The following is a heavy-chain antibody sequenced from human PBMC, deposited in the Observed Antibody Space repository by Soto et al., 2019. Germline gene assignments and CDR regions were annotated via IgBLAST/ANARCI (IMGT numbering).Heavy chain of an antibody. D-gene: IGHD4-17*01. CDR2: ISAYSGNT. J-gene: IGHJ4*01. V-gene: IGHV1-18*04. Sequence: QVQLVQSGAEVKKPGASVKVSCKASGYTFTTYGITWVRQAPGQGLEWMGWISAYSGNTNYAQKLPGRLTGTTDTSTNTAYMDLRSLRSADTAVYYCARVVKAGDYGDYGRYYFDYWGHGTLVTVSS. CDR1: GYTFTTYG. CDR3: ARVVKAGDYGDYGRYYFDY.